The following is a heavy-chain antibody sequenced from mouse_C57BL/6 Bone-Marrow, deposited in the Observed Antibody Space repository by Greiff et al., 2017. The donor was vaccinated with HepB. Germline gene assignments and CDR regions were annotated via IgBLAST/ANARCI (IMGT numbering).Heavy chain of an antibody. CDR3: ARPNWEGYAMDY. V-gene: IGHV1-15*01. CDR2: IDPETGGT. D-gene: IGHD4-1*01. J-gene: IGHJ4*01. CDR1: GYTFTDYE. Sequence: QVQLQQSGAELVRPGASVTLSCKASGYTFTDYEMHWVKQTPVHGLEWIGAIDPETGGTAYNQKFKGKAILTADKSSSTAYMELRSLTSEDSAIYYCARPNWEGYAMDYWGQGTSVTVSS.